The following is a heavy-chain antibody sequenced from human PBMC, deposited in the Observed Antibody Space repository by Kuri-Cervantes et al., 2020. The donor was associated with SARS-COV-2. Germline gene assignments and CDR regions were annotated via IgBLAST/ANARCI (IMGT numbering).Heavy chain of an antibody. V-gene: IGHV3-11*04. CDR3: AREPQGYGGYDYFDY. J-gene: IGHJ4*02. CDR2: ISGSSTTI. D-gene: IGHD5-12*01. CDR1: GFTFGDYY. Sequence: GESLKISCAASGFTFGDYYMTWIRQAPGKGLEWVSYISGSSTTIYNADSVKGRFTISRDNAKNSLYLQMNSLRAEDTAVYYCAREPQGYGGYDYFDYWGQGTLVTVSS.